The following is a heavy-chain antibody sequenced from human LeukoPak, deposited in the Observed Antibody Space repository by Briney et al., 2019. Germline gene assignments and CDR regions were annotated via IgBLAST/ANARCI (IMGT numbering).Heavy chain of an antibody. CDR2: IYHSGST. J-gene: IGHJ4*02. V-gene: IGHV4-38-2*02. CDR1: GYSISSGYY. CDR3: ARDWGFVVAALYYFDY. Sequence: SETLSLTCAVSGYSISSGYYWGWIRQPPGKGLEWIGGIYHSGSTYYNPSLKSRVTISVDTSKNQFSLELSSVTAADTAVYYCARDWGFVVAALYYFDYWGQGTLVTVSS. D-gene: IGHD2-15*01.